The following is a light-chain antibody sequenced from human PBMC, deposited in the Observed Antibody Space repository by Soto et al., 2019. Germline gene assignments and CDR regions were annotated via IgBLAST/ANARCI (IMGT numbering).Light chain of an antibody. CDR2: PAS. J-gene: IGKJ1*01. V-gene: IGKV1-27*01. CDR1: QGISNY. Sequence: DIQMTQSPSSLSTSVGDRVTITCRASQGISNYLSWYQQKLGKVPKLLIYPASTLQSGVPSRFSGSGSGTDFTLTISSLQPEDVATYYCQKYNSAPWTFGQGTKVEIK. CDR3: QKYNSAPWT.